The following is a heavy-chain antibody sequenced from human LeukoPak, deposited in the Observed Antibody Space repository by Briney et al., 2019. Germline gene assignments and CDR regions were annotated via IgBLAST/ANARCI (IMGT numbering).Heavy chain of an antibody. D-gene: IGHD3/OR15-3a*01. CDR3: ARQTGSGLFILP. CDR2: IYYSGNT. CDR1: GVSISSSNSY. J-gene: IGHJ4*02. V-gene: IGHV4-39*01. Sequence: TETLSLTCTVSGVSISSSNSYWGWIRQPPVKGLEWIGSIYYSGNTYYNASLKSQVSISIDTSKNQFSLRLTSVTAADTAVYYCARQTGSGLFILPGGQGTLVTVSS.